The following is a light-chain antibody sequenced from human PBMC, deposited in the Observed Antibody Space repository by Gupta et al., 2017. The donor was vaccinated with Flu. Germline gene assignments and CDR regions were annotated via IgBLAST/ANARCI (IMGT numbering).Light chain of an antibody. CDR1: SGHSSYA. V-gene: IGLV4-69*01. CDR3: QTWGTGIHV. J-gene: IGLJ3*02. CDR2: LNSDGSH. Sequence: VKLTCTLSSGHSSYAIAWHQQQPEKGPRYLMRLNSDGSHSKGDGIPDRFSGSSSGAERYLTISSLQAEDEADYYCQTWGTGIHVFGGGTKLTVL.